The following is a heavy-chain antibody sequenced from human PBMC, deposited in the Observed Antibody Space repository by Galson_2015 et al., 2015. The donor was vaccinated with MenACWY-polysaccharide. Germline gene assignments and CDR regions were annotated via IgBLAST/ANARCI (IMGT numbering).Heavy chain of an antibody. Sequence: SLRLSCAASGFTFRSFEMTWVRQAPGKGLEWISYISSSGDKIYFADSVKGRFTISRDNAKNSLYLQMYSLRAEDTAVYYCAGGLGSYSPDYWGQGTLVAVSS. J-gene: IGHJ4*02. CDR3: AGGLGSYSPDY. CDR2: ISSSGDKI. V-gene: IGHV3-48*03. D-gene: IGHD3-10*01. CDR1: GFTFRSFE.